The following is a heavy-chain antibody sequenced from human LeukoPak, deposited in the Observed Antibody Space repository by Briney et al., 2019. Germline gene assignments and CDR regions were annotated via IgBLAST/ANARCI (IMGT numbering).Heavy chain of an antibody. CDR1: GGTFSSYA. Sequence: SVKVSCKVSGGTFSSYAISWVRQAPGQGLEWMGGIIPIFGTANYAQKFQGRVTITADESTSTAYMELSSLRSEDTAVYYCARVTYDVVGYYYYGMDVWGQGTTVTVSS. CDR3: ARVTYDVVGYYYYGMDV. CDR2: IIPIFGTA. J-gene: IGHJ6*02. D-gene: IGHD1-26*01. V-gene: IGHV1-69*01.